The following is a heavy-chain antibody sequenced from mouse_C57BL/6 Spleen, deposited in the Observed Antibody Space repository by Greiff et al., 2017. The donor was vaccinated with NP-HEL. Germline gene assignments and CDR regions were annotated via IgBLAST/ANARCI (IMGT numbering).Heavy chain of an antibody. Sequence: QVQLQQSGAELVRPGSSVKLSCKASGYTFTSYWMHWVKQRPIQGLEWIGNIDPSDSETHYNQKFKDKATLTVDKSSSTAYMQLSSLTSEDSAVYYCARYDQLVAPLDYWGQGTTLTVSS. CDR1: GYTFTSYW. CDR2: IDPSDSET. D-gene: IGHD3-1*01. J-gene: IGHJ2*01. CDR3: ARYDQLVAPLDY. V-gene: IGHV1-52*01.